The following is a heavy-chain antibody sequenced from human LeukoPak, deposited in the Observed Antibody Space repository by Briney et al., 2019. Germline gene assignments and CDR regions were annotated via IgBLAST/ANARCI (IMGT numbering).Heavy chain of an antibody. V-gene: IGHV1-2*02. J-gene: IGHJ5*02. Sequence: ASVKVSCKASGYTFTGYYMHWVRQAPGQGLEWMGWINPNSGGTNYAQKFRGRVTMTRDTSISTAYMELSRLRSDDTAVYYCARDGDPRYSAPYNWFDPWGQGTLVTVSS. CDR1: GYTFTGYY. CDR3: ARDGDPRYSAPYNWFDP. CDR2: INPNSGGT. D-gene: IGHD2-15*01.